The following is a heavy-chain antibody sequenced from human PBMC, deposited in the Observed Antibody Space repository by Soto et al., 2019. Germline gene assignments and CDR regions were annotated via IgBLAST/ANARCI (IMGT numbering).Heavy chain of an antibody. D-gene: IGHD6-13*01. CDR3: TTGLYSSSWAGY. V-gene: IGHV3-15*01. CDR1: GFTFSNAW. J-gene: IGHJ4*02. CDR2: IKSKTDGGTT. Sequence: GGSLRLSCAASGFTFSNAWMSWVRQAPGKGLEWVGRIKSKTDGGTTDYAAPVKGRFTISRDDSKSTLYLQMNSLKTEDTAVYYCTTGLYSSSWAGYWGQGTLVTVSS.